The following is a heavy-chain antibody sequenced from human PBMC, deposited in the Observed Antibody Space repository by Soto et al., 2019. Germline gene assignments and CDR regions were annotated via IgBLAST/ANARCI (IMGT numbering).Heavy chain of an antibody. CDR2: ISAHNGIT. Sequence: QVQLVQSGAELKEPGASVKVSCKASGYIFTKHGISWVRQAPGQGLEWMGWISAHNGITNYAQNLQDRITVTTDTSTSTAYMELRSLRPEDTAIYYCARVYGNGYGHFDFWGQGSLVTVSS. V-gene: IGHV1-18*01. J-gene: IGHJ4*02. CDR3: ARVYGNGYGHFDF. CDR1: GYIFTKHG. D-gene: IGHD5-18*01.